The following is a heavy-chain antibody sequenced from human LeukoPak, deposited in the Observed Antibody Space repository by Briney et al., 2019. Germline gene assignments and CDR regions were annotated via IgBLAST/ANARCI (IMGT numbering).Heavy chain of an antibody. V-gene: IGHV4-34*01. CDR1: GGSFSGYY. D-gene: IGHD2-2*01. CDR2: INHSGST. CDR3: ARNAGPYYYYYMDV. J-gene: IGHJ6*03. Sequence: PSETLSLTCAVYGGSFSGYYWSWIRQPPGKGLEWIGEINHSGSTNYNPSLKSRVTISVDTSKSYVSLKLSSVTAADTAVYYCARNAGPYYYYYMDVWGKGTTVTVSS.